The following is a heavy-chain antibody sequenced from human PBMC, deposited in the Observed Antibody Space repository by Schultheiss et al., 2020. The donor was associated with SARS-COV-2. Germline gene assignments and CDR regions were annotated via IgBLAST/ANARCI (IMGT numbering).Heavy chain of an antibody. V-gene: IGHV3-23*01. D-gene: IGHD1-1*01. J-gene: IGHJ3*02. CDR2: ISGSGGST. CDR3: ARERGALQPRAFDI. Sequence: GESLKISCAASGFTFSSYAMSWVRQAPGKGLEWVSAISGSGGSTYYADSVKGRFTISRDNSKNTLYLQMNSLRAEDTAVYYCARERGALQPRAFDIWGQGTMVTVSS. CDR1: GFTFSSYA.